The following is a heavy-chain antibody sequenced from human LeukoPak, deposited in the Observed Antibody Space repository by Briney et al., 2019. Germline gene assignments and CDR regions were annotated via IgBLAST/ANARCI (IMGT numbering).Heavy chain of an antibody. CDR1: GFTFSDFA. V-gene: IGHV4-34*01. CDR3: ARGRAFDI. CDR2: INHSGST. J-gene: IGHJ3*02. Sequence: LRLSCATSGFTFSDFAMHWVRQAPGKGLEWIGEINHSGSTNYNPSLKSRVTISVDTSKNQFSLKLSSVTAADTAVYYCARGRAFDIWGQGTMVTVSS.